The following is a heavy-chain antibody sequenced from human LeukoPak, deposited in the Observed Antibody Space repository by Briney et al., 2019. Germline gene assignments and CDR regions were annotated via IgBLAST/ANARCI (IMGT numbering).Heavy chain of an antibody. D-gene: IGHD6-13*01. CDR3: AKDRGSSWLNWFDP. V-gene: IGHV3-23*01. Sequence: GGSLRLSCAASGFTFSSYAMSWVRQAPGKGLEWVSAISGSGGSTYYADSEKGRFTISRDNSKNTLYLQMNSLRAEDTAVYYCAKDRGSSWLNWFDPWGQGTLVTVSS. CDR1: GFTFSSYA. CDR2: ISGSGGST. J-gene: IGHJ5*02.